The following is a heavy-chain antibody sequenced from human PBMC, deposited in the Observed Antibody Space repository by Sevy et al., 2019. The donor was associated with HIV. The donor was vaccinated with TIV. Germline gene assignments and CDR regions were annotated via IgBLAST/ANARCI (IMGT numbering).Heavy chain of an antibody. CDR3: AGGGYYMSNWFDP. CDR1: GGSISSSSYY. Sequence: SQTLSLTCTVSGGSISSSSYYWGWIRQPPGKGLEWIGSIYYSGSTYYNPSLKSRVTISVDTSKNQFSLKLSSVTAADTAVYYCAGGGYYMSNWFDPWGQGTLVTVSS. CDR2: IYYSGST. V-gene: IGHV4-39*01. J-gene: IGHJ5*02. D-gene: IGHD3-3*01.